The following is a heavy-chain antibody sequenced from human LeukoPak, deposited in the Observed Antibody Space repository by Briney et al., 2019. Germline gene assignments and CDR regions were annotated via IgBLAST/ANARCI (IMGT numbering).Heavy chain of an antibody. CDR3: AKRAMTYSSAVPRHFDY. Sequence: AGGSLRLSCAASGFTFSSYAMSWVRQAPGKGLERVSAISGSGGSIYYADSVKGRFTISRDNSKNTLYLQMNSLRAEDTAVYYCAKRAMTYSSAVPRHFDYWGQGTLVTVSS. CDR2: ISGSGGSI. CDR1: GFTFSSYA. V-gene: IGHV3-23*01. J-gene: IGHJ4*02. D-gene: IGHD6-19*01.